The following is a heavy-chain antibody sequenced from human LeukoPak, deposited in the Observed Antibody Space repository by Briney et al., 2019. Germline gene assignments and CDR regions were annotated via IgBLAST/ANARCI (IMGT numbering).Heavy chain of an antibody. CDR2: IYYSGST. CDR3: ARHPTTFSWFDP. D-gene: IGHD4-11*01. J-gene: IGHJ5*02. V-gene: IGHV4-59*08. CDR1: GGSLSRYY. Sequence: PETLSLTSTLSGGSLSRYYWSWMWQPPRKGLERIGYIYYSGSTNYNPSLKSRVTISVDTSKNQFSLTLSSVTAADTAVYYCARHPTTFSWFDPWGQGTLVTVSS.